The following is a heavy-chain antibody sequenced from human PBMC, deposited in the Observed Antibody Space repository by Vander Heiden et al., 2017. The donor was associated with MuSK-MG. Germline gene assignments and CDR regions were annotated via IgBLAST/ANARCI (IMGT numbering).Heavy chain of an antibody. CDR1: GGSFSGYY. J-gene: IGHJ4*01. CDR2: INHSGST. D-gene: IGHD3-16*01. Sequence: QVQLQQWGAGLLKPSETLSLTCAVYGGSFSGYYWSWIRQPPGKGLEWIGEINHSGSTNYNPSLKRRVTISVDTSKNQFSLKLSSVTAADTAVYYCARGGADLGRYRLGDFDYWGDGTLVAVSS. CDR3: ARGGADLGRYRLGDFDY. V-gene: IGHV4-34*01.